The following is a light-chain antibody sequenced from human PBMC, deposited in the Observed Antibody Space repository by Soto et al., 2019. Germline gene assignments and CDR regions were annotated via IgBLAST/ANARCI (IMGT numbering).Light chain of an antibody. CDR1: QSVSSSY. V-gene: IGKV3-20*01. CDR3: QQYDSSLFT. J-gene: IGKJ5*01. Sequence: EIVLTQSPGTLSLSPGERATLSCRASQSVSSSYLAWYQQKPGQAPRLLIYGASSRATGIPDRFSGSGSGPDFTLTISRLEPEDFAVYYCQQYDSSLFTFGQGTRLEIK. CDR2: GAS.